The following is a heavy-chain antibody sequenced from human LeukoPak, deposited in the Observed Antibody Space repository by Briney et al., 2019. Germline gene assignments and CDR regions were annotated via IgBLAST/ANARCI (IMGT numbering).Heavy chain of an antibody. V-gene: IGHV3-23*01. Sequence: PGGSLRLSCATSGFTFSSYAMNWVRQAPGKGLECVSSISTRVDFTYYAASVKGRFTVSRDNSKNTLYMQMNSLSADDTAVYYCAGCSGGSCYSRGKYGVDVWGQGTTVIVSS. D-gene: IGHD2-15*01. CDR1: GFTFSSYA. J-gene: IGHJ6*02. CDR3: AGCSGGSCYSRGKYGVDV. CDR2: ISTRVDFT.